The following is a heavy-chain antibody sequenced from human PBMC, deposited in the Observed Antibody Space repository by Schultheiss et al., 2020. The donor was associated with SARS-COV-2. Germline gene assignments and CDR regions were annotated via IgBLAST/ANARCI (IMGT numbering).Heavy chain of an antibody. CDR2: ISAYNGNT. J-gene: IGHJ4*02. Sequence: ASVKVSCKASGGTFSSYAISWVRQAPGQGLEWMGWISAYNGNTGYAQKFQGRVTMTTDTSTSTVYMELSSLRSEDTAVYYCARDHPLGRLRLYDYWGQGTLVTVSS. D-gene: IGHD5-12*01. V-gene: IGHV1-18*01. CDR3: ARDHPLGRLRLYDY. CDR1: GGTFSSYA.